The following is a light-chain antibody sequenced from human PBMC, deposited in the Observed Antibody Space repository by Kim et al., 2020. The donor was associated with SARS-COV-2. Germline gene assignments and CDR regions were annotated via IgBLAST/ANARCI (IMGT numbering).Light chain of an antibody. Sequence: GQRVTISCSGSHSNIGRNTVNWYQQLPGTAPKLLIYSNNQRPSGVPDRFSGSKSGTSASLAISGLQSEDEADYYCAAWDDSLNGWVFGGGTQLTVL. CDR1: HSNIGRNT. CDR3: AAWDDSLNGWV. V-gene: IGLV1-44*01. J-gene: IGLJ3*02. CDR2: SNN.